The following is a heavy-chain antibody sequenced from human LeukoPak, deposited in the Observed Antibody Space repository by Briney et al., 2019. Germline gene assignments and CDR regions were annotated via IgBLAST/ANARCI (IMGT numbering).Heavy chain of an antibody. D-gene: IGHD3-22*01. CDR2: INHSGST. Sequence: PSETLSLTCAVYGGSFSGYYWSWIRQPPGKGLEWIGEINHSGSTNYNPSLKSRVTISVDTSKNQFSLKLSSVPAADTAVYYCARGFRGSVVVITKGPYYYYYGMDVWGQGTTVTVSS. CDR3: ARGFRGSVVVITKGPYYYYYGMDV. CDR1: GGSFSGYY. V-gene: IGHV4-34*01. J-gene: IGHJ6*02.